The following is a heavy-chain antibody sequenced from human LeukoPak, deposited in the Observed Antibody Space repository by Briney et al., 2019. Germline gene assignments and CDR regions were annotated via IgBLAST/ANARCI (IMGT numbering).Heavy chain of an antibody. CDR1: GFTFSSYW. V-gene: IGHV3-7*01. J-gene: IGHJ4*02. CDR2: IKQDGSEK. Sequence: AGESLKISCKGSGFTFSSYWMSWVRQAPGKGLEWVANIKQDGSEKYYVDSVKGRFTISRDNAKNSLYLQMNSLRAEDTAVYYCARADYVWGSYRQYYFDYWGQGTLVTVSS. D-gene: IGHD3-16*02. CDR3: ARADYVWGSYRQYYFDY.